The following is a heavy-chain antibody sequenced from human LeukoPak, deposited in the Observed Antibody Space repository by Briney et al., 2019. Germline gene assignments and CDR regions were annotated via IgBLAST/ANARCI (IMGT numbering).Heavy chain of an antibody. V-gene: IGHV3-33*01. CDR1: GFTFSSYG. CDR2: IWYDGSNK. J-gene: IGHJ4*02. D-gene: IGHD3-10*01. Sequence: GGSLRLSCAASGFTFSSYGVHWVRQAPGKGLEWVAVIWYDGSNKYYADSVKGRFTISRDNSKNTLYLQMNSLRAEDTAVYYCARDGGATMVRGVATYDSWGQGTLVTVSS. CDR3: ARDGGATMVRGVATYDS.